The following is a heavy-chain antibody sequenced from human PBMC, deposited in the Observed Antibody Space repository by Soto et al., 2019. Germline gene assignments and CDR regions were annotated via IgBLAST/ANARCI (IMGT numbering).Heavy chain of an antibody. D-gene: IGHD4-17*01. CDR1: GYTFTSYG. CDR2: ISPLKGRT. V-gene: IGHV1-18*04. Sequence: QVQLVQSGPDLKRPGASMKVSCKASGYTFTSYGISWVRQAPGQGLEWIAWISPLKGRTQYSQKAQGRVTLSTDTPSNTAYMEMTTLGVDDTAVYYCAMDYGDRPEYFKHWGQGTLVAVS. J-gene: IGHJ1*01. CDR3: AMDYGDRPEYFKH.